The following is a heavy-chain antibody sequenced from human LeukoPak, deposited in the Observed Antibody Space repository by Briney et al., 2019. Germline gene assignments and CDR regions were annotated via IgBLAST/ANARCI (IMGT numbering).Heavy chain of an antibody. V-gene: IGHV3-48*03. D-gene: IGHD5-12*01. J-gene: IGHJ3*02. CDR1: GFTFSRHV. CDR2: LSSSGSTI. Sequence: GGPLRLSCAASGFTFSRHVMNWPRQAPGKALEWVSYLSSSGSTIYYAVSVKGRFTISRDNAKNALYLQMNSLRAEGTAVYYCARGYVDAFDIWGQGTMVTVSS. CDR3: ARGYVDAFDI.